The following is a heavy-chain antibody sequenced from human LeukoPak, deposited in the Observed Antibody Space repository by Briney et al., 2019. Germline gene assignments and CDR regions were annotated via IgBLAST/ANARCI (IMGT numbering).Heavy chain of an antibody. CDR1: GFTVSGNY. Sequence: PGVSLRLSCAASGFTVSGNYMSWVRQAPGKGLEWVSVFYSGGSTYYADSVKGRFTISRDNSKNTLYLQMNILRAEDTAVYYCARGGKSLDSSGDYFDYWGQGTLVTVSS. V-gene: IGHV3-66*01. CDR2: FYSGGST. D-gene: IGHD6-19*01. CDR3: ARGGKSLDSSGDYFDY. J-gene: IGHJ4*02.